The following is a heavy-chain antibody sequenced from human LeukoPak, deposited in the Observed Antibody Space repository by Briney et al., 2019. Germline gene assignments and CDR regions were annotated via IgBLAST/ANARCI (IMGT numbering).Heavy chain of an antibody. CDR3: AKDSSIAAPGRLGFDY. V-gene: IGHV3-30*02. CDR2: IRYDGSDT. D-gene: IGHD6-6*01. CDR1: GFTLVTLG. J-gene: IGHJ4*02. Sequence: GGSLKPSLADSGFTLVTLGIHWFGRARARGLGGWALIRYDGSDTYYADSVKGRFTISRDNSKNTLYLQMNGLGVEDTAVYYCAKDSSIAAPGRLGFDYWGQGTLVTVSS.